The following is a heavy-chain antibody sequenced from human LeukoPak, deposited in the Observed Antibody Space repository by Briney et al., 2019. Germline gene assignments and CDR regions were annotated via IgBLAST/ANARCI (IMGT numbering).Heavy chain of an antibody. Sequence: GGSLRLSCAASGFTFSSYSMNWVRQAPGKGLEWVSYISSSSSTIYYADSVKGRFTISRDNAKNSLYLQMNSLRAEDTAVYYCASLVGSYDFWSGHRGEDAFDIWGQGTMVTVSS. D-gene: IGHD3-3*01. J-gene: IGHJ3*02. CDR1: GFTFSSYS. V-gene: IGHV3-48*01. CDR2: ISSSSSTI. CDR3: ASLVGSYDFWSGHRGEDAFDI.